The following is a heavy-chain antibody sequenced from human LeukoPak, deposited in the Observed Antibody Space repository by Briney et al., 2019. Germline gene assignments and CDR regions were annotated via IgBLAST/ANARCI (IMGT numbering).Heavy chain of an antibody. CDR3: AKSGAMFGVVNFEY. V-gene: IGHV3-23*01. J-gene: IGHJ4*02. D-gene: IGHD3-3*01. Sequence: GGSLRLSCAVSGFTFSSYAMSWVRQAPGKGLEWVSTISGSGGSPFYADSVKGRFTISRDNSKNTVYLQMNSLRAEDTAVYYCAKSGAMFGVVNFEYWGQGTLVTVSS. CDR1: GFTFSSYA. CDR2: ISGSGGSP.